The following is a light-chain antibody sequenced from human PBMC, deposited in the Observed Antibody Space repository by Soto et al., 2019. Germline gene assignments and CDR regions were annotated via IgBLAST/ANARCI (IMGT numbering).Light chain of an antibody. V-gene: IGLV2-11*01. Sequence: QSALTQPRSVSGSPGQSVTISCTGTSSDVGAYNYVSWYQQHPGKAPKLMIFDVRERPSGVPDRFSGSKFGNTASLAISGLQAEDEAEYFCCSYAGSYSGVFGGGTKVTVL. CDR3: CSYAGSYSGV. CDR1: SSDVGAYNY. J-gene: IGLJ3*02. CDR2: DVR.